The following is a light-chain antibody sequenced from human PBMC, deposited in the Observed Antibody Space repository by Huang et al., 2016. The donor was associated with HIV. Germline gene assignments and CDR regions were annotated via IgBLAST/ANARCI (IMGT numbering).Light chain of an antibody. Sequence: EIVLTQSPATLSLSPGKRATLSCRASQSVNSYLAWYQQKPGQAPRLLIYDASNRATRSPARFSGSGSGTDFTLTISNVQSEDFAVYYCQQRSAWPLTFGGGTKVEI. CDR1: QSVNSY. CDR2: DAS. V-gene: IGKV3-11*01. CDR3: QQRSAWPLT. J-gene: IGKJ4*01.